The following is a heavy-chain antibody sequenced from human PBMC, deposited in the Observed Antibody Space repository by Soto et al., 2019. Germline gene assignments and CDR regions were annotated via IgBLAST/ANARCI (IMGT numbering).Heavy chain of an antibody. Sequence: QVQLVESGGGVVRPGGSLRLSCAASGFAFSTYGIHWVRQAPGKELERVAIITSDVNYKYYADSVKGRFTVSRDNSKNTLFLQMNSLKAEDTAVYYCAKGSSFDIWGHGALGTVSS. V-gene: IGHV3-30*18. CDR1: GFAFSTYG. J-gene: IGHJ4*01. D-gene: IGHD6-6*01. CDR2: ITSDVNYK. CDR3: AKGSSFDI.